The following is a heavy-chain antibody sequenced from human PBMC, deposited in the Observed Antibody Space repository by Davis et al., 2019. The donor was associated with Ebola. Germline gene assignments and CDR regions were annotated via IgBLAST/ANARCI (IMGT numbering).Heavy chain of an antibody. V-gene: IGHV1-2*06. CDR1: GYTFTAFF. CDR3: ARDVGAAAGSDY. CDR2: INPKTGAA. J-gene: IGHJ4*03. D-gene: IGHD6-13*01. Sequence: ASVKVSCKASGYTFTAFFIHWVRQSPGQGLEWMGRINPKTGAANYLQKFQGRVTITRDTSANIAYMELRSLRSDDTAVYYCARDVGAAAGSDYWGQGTLVTVSS.